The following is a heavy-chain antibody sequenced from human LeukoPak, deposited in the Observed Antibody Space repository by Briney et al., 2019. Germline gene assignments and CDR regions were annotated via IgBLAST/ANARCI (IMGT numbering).Heavy chain of an antibody. Sequence: GGSLRLSCAASGFTFSSYAMHWVRRAPGKGLEWVAVISYDGSNKYYADSVKGRFTISRDNSKNALYLQMNSLRAEDTAVYYCVREARESGGFDYWGQGTLVTVSS. CDR1: GFTFSSYA. J-gene: IGHJ4*02. CDR2: ISYDGSNK. V-gene: IGHV3-30-3*01. CDR3: VREARESGGFDY. D-gene: IGHD5-24*01.